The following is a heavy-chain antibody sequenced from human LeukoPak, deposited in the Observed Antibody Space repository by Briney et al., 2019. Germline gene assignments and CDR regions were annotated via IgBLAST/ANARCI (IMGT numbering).Heavy chain of an antibody. D-gene: IGHD3-16*02. J-gene: IGHJ4*02. CDR1: GYTFTSYG. CDR2: ISAHNGNT. Sequence: ASVKVSCKASGYTFTSYGISWVRQAPGQGLEWMGWISAHNGNTNYAQKLQGRVTMTTDTSTSTAYMELRSLRSDDTAVYYCARVKITFGGVIDLFDYWGQGTLVTVSS. CDR3: ARVKITFGGVIDLFDY. V-gene: IGHV1-18*04.